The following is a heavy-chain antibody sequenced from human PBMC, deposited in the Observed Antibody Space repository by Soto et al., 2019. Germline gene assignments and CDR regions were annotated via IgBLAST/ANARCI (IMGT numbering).Heavy chain of an antibody. D-gene: IGHD6-19*01. Sequence: QVQLQESGPGLVKPSGTLSLKPSGTLSLTCGVSGVSIDSSYWWGWVRQPPGKDLEWLGDMSHGASTNYNPSLKSRVTVLLDESKNQFSLTLSFMTAADTATYYCASSFGWYAVHSWGQGILVTVSS. CDR1: GVSIDSSYW. CDR3: ASSFGWYAVHS. CDR2: MSHGAST. J-gene: IGHJ4*02. V-gene: IGHV4-4*02.